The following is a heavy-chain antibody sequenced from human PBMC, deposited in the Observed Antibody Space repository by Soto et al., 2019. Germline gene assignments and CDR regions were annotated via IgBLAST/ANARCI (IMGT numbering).Heavy chain of an antibody. Sequence: GSLRLSCAASGFTFSDHYMDWVRQAPGKGLEWVGRIRNKANSYTTEYDASVKGRLTISRDDSKNSLYLQMHSLKAEDTAVYYCARRTKSVYDSYDSWGQGTLVTVSS. J-gene: IGHJ4*02. V-gene: IGHV3-72*01. CDR3: ARRTKSVYDSYDS. CDR2: IRNKANSYTT. D-gene: IGHD5-12*01. CDR1: GFTFSDHY.